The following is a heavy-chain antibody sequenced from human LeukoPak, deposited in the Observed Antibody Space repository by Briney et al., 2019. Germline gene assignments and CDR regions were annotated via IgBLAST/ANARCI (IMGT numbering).Heavy chain of an antibody. D-gene: IGHD3-22*01. V-gene: IGHV4-4*07. CDR1: GGSMTSYY. Sequence: SETLSLTCTVSGGSMTSYYWTWIRQPAGKGLEWIGRIYISGSTNYNPSLKSRVTISVDTSKNQFSLKLTSVTAADTAVYYCASERVYYYDSSGFDYWGQGTLVTVPS. J-gene: IGHJ4*02. CDR2: IYISGST. CDR3: ASERVYYYDSSGFDY.